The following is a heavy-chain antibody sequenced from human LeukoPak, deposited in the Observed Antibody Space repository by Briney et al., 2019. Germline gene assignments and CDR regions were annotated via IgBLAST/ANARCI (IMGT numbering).Heavy chain of an antibody. Sequence: ASVKVSCKASGYTFTSYGISWVRQAPGQGLEWMGWISAYNGNTNYAQKLQGRVTMTTDTSTSTAYMELRSLRSDDTAAYYCARDRSYDILTGYRLNWFDPWGQGTLVTVSS. CDR1: GYTFTSYG. J-gene: IGHJ5*02. V-gene: IGHV1-18*01. CDR3: ARDRSYDILTGYRLNWFDP. D-gene: IGHD3-9*01. CDR2: ISAYNGNT.